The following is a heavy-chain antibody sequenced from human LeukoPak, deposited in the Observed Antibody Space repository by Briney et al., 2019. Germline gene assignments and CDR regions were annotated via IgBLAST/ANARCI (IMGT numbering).Heavy chain of an antibody. CDR2: FDPEDGET. CDR1: GYTFTGYY. J-gene: IGHJ3*02. Sequence: ASVKVSCKASGYTFTGYYMHWVRQAPGKGLEWMGGFDPEDGETIYAQKFQGRVTMPEDTSTDTAYMELSSLRSEDTAVYYCATGLVSRFLEWSSSTGDAFDIWGQGTMVTVSS. V-gene: IGHV1-24*01. CDR3: ATGLVSRFLEWSSSTGDAFDI. D-gene: IGHD3-3*01.